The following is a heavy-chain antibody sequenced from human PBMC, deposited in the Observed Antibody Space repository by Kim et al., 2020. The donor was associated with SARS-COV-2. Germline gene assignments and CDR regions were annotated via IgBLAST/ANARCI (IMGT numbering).Heavy chain of an antibody. CDR1: GYTLTELS. D-gene: IGHD2-2*01. V-gene: IGHV1-24*01. Sequence: ASVKVSCKVSGYTLTELSMHWVRQAPGKGLEWMGGFDPEDGETIYAQKFQGRVTMTEDTSTDTAYMELSSLRSEDTAVYYCATAAAVVVPAAMRERGYYYYYGMDVWGQGTTVTVSS. CDR2: FDPEDGET. CDR3: ATAAAVVVPAAMRERGYYYYYGMDV. J-gene: IGHJ6*02.